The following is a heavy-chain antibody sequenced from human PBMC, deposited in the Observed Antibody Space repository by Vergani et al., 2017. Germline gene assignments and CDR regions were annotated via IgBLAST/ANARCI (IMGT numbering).Heavy chain of an antibody. CDR2: INHSGST. Sequence: QVQLQQWGAGLLKPSETLSLTCAVYGGSFSGYYWSWIRQPPGKGLEWIGEINHSGSTNYNPSLKSRVTISVDTSKNQFSLKLSSVTAADTAVYYCARLRYDILTTDWGQGTLVTVSS. D-gene: IGHD3-9*01. V-gene: IGHV4-34*01. CDR3: ARLRYDILTTD. CDR1: GGSFSGYY. J-gene: IGHJ4*02.